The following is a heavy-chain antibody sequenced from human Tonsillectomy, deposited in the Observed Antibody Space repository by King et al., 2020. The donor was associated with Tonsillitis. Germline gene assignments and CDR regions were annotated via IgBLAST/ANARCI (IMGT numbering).Heavy chain of an antibody. D-gene: IGHD3-22*01. CDR2: INPSGGST. J-gene: IGHJ4*01. V-gene: IGHV1-46*01. Sequence: VQLVESGAEVKKPGASVKVSCKASGYTFTSYYMHWVRQAPGQGLEWMGIINPSGGSTSYAQKFQGRVTMTRDTSTSTVYMELSSLRSEDTAVYYCARDDPYYYGSSGSGIISDYWGHGTLVTVSS. CDR3: ARDDPYYYGSSGSGIISDY. CDR1: GYTFTSYY.